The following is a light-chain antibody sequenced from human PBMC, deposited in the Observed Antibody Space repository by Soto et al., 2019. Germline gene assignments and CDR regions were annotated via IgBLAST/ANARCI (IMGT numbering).Light chain of an antibody. CDR1: QSINSW. CDR2: KTS. V-gene: IGKV1-5*03. CDR3: QQYSVSSRA. J-gene: IGKJ1*01. Sequence: DIQMTQSPSTLSASVGDRVTITCRASQSINSWLAWYQQKPGKAPKLLIYKTSNLESGVPSRFSGGGSETEFTLTISGLQPDDFATYYCQQYSVSSRAFGQGTKVEV.